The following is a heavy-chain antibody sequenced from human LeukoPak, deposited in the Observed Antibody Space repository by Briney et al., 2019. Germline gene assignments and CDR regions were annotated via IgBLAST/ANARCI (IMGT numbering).Heavy chain of an antibody. Sequence: ASVKVSCKAFGYTFTNNYIHWVRLAPGQGLEWVGIINPDGGSTSYGKNFQGRVTMSTDTSARTVFMELSSLRSEDTAVYYCTRDVPPWEGGGSLDTWGQGPIITVPS. CDR3: TRDVPPWEGGGSLDT. D-gene: IGHD1-26*01. J-gene: IGHJ3*02. CDR2: INPDGGST. V-gene: IGHV1-46*01. CDR1: GYTFTNNY.